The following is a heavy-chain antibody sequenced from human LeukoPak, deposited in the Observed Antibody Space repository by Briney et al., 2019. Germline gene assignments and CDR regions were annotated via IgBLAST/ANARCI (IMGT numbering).Heavy chain of an antibody. CDR2: ISYDGSNK. J-gene: IGHJ4*02. Sequence: GRSPRLSCAGSGFIFSSYAMHWVRQAPGKGLEWVAVISYDGSNKYYADSVKGRLTISRDNSKNTLYLQMNSLRAEDTAVYYCAKGRGIAAAGTRPRPPNDYWGQGTLVTVSS. V-gene: IGHV3-30*18. CDR1: GFIFSSYA. CDR3: AKGRGIAAAGTRPRPPNDY. D-gene: IGHD6-13*01.